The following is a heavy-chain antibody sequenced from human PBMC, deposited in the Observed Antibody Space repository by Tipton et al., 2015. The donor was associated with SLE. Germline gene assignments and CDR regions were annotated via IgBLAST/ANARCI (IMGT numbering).Heavy chain of an antibody. CDR2: INHSGRT. CDR3: ASRGAAAAPGWYFDL. Sequence: TLSLTCSVYGGSFSGYYWSWIRQPPGKGLEWIGEINHSGRTNYNPSLKSRVTISVDTSKNQFSLKLSSVTAADTAVYYCASRGAAAAPGWYFDLWGRGTLVTVSS. V-gene: IGHV4-34*01. D-gene: IGHD6-13*01. CDR1: GGSFSGYY. J-gene: IGHJ2*01.